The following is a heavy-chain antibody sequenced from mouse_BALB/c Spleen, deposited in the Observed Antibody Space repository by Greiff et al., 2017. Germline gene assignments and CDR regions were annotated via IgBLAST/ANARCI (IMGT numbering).Heavy chain of an antibody. Sequence: EVQGEESGGGLVQPGGSRKLSCAASGFTFSSFGMHWVRQAPEKGLEWVAYISSGSSTIYYADTVKGRFTISRDNPKNTLFLQMTSLRSEDTAMYYCARSDGKRFFDYWGQGTTLTVSS. V-gene: IGHV5-17*02. CDR1: GFTFSSFG. J-gene: IGHJ2*01. D-gene: IGHD2-1*01. CDR2: ISSGSSTI. CDR3: ARSDGKRFFDY.